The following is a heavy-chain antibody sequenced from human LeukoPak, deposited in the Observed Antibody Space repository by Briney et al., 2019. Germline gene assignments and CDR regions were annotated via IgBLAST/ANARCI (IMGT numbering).Heavy chain of an antibody. CDR1: GGSISSYY. J-gene: IGHJ3*02. CDR2: IYYSGGT. Sequence: SETLSLTCTVSGGSISSYYWSWIRQPPGKGLEWIGYIYYSGGTNYNPSLKSRVTISIDTSKIQFSLKLSSVTAADTAVYYCARTYGDSDAFDIWGQGTMVTVSS. CDR3: ARTYGDSDAFDI. D-gene: IGHD4-17*01. V-gene: IGHV4-59*08.